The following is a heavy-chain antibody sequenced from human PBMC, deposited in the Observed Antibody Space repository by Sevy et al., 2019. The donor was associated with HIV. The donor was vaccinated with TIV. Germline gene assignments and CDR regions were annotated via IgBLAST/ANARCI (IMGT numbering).Heavy chain of an antibody. J-gene: IGHJ3*02. CDR1: EFIFSSHA. D-gene: IGHD3-3*02. CDR2: ISGDEENT. V-gene: IGHV3-23*01. CDR3: ARDGRGISAFDI. Sequence: GGSLRLSCVASEFIFSSHAVSWVRQAPGKGLEWVSAISGDEENTHYADSVRGRFTISRDNFKNTLYLQMNSLRAEDTALYYCARDGRGISAFDIWGPGTMVTVSS.